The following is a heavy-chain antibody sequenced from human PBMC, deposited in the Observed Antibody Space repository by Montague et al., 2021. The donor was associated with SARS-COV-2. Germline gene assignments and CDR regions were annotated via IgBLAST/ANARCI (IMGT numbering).Heavy chain of an antibody. V-gene: IGHV3-33*08. CDR1: GFIFSTYG. CDR3: ARDRDYYDSSGHYYEIDY. D-gene: IGHD3-22*01. Sequence: SLRLSLSVSGFIFSTYGMHWVRQAPGKGLEWVAVIWYDGSNKYYADSVKGRFTISRDNSKNTLYLQMNSLRAEDTAVYYCARDRDYYDSSGHYYEIDYWGQGTLVTVSS. J-gene: IGHJ4*02. CDR2: IWYDGSNK.